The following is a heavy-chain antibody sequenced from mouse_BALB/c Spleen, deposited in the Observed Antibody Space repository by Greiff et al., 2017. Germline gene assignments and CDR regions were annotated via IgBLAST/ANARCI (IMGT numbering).Heavy chain of an antibody. J-gene: IGHJ2*01. CDR2: IWAGGST. CDR1: GFSLTSYG. V-gene: IGHV2-9*02. Sequence: VQRVESGPGLVAPSQSLSITCTVSGFSLTSYGVHWVRPPPGKGLEWLGVIWAGGSTNYNSALMSRLSISKDNSKSQVFLKMNSLQTDDTAMYYCARGSYGYPLYDYGGQGTTLTVSS. D-gene: IGHD1-2*01. CDR3: ARGSYGYPLYDY.